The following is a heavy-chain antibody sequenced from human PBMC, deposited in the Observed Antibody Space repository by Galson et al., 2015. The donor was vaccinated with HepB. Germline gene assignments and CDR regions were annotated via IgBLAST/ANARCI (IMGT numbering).Heavy chain of an antibody. V-gene: IGHV2-70*11. J-gene: IGHJ4*02. CDR2: IDWDDDK. CDR3: ARIRKGLDSSGYYYVFDY. CDR1: GFSLSTSGMC. Sequence: PALVKPTQTLTLTCTFSGFSLSTSGMCVSWIRQPPGKALEWLARIDWDDDKYYSTSLKTRLTISKDTSKNQVVLTMTNMDPVDTATYYCARIRKGLDSSGYYYVFDYWGQGTLVTVSS. D-gene: IGHD3-22*01.